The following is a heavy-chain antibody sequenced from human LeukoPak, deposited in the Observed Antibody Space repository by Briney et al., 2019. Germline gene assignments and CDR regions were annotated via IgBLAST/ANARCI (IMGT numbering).Heavy chain of an antibody. Sequence: GGSLRLSCAASGFTFSDYYMSWIRQAPGKGLEWMASIKQDASETRYVDSVKGRFTILRDNTETSLFLHMNSLRAEDAAVYYCARYGLGDTFDIWGHGTVVTVSS. CDR3: ARYGLGDTFDI. J-gene: IGHJ3*02. D-gene: IGHD4-17*01. CDR2: IKQDASET. V-gene: IGHV3-7*01. CDR1: GFTFSDYY.